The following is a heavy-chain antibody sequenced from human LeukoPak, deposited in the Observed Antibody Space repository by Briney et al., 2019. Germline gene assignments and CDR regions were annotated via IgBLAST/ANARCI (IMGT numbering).Heavy chain of an antibody. CDR2: ISYDGSNK. CDR3: ARGYSSSWYYFDY. CDR1: GFTFSSYG. V-gene: IGHV3-30*03. Sequence: GGSLRLSCAASGFTFSSYGMHWVRQAPGKGLEWVAVISYDGSNKYYADSVKGRFTISRDNSKNTLYLQMNSLRAEDTAVYYCARGYSSSWYYFDYWGQGTLVTVSS. J-gene: IGHJ4*02. D-gene: IGHD6-13*01.